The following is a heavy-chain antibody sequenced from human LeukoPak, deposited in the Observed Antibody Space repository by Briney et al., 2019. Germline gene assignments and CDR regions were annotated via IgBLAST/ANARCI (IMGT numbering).Heavy chain of an antibody. CDR2: ISNNGGYT. CDR1: GFTFSSSA. J-gene: IGHJ4*02. Sequence: GGSLRLSCAASGFTFSSSAMSWVRQAPGKGLEWVSAISNNGGYTYYADSVQGRFIISRDNSKSTLCLQMNSLRAEDTAVYYCAKQLGYCSDGSCYFPYWGQGTLVTVSS. V-gene: IGHV3-23*01. CDR3: AKQLGYCSDGSCYFPY. D-gene: IGHD2-15*01.